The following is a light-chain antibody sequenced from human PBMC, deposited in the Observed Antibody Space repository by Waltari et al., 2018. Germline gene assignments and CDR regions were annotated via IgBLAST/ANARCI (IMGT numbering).Light chain of an antibody. CDR2: AAS. J-gene: IGKJ4*01. CDR1: QRVNTN. V-gene: IGKV3-15*01. Sequence: VVTQSPATLSVSPGKTVTLSCRASQRVNTNLAWYQQKPVQAPRLLIFAASTRAPGIPSRFGGSGSGTEFTLTITSLQFEDVGVYFCQQYHKWPPGGFGGGTKVEIE. CDR3: QQYHKWPPGG.